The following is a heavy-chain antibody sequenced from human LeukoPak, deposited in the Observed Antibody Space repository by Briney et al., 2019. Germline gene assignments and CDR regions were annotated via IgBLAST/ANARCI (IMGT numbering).Heavy chain of an antibody. CDR3: ATTGGYYGSGSYCDY. J-gene: IGHJ4*02. V-gene: IGHV3-74*01. Sequence: GGSLRLSCAASGFTFSSYWMHWVRQASGKGLVWVSRINSDGSSTSYADSVKGRFTISRDNAKNTLYLQMNSLRAEDTAVYYCATTGGYYGSGSYCDYWGQGTLVTVSS. CDR1: GFTFSSYW. CDR2: INSDGSST. D-gene: IGHD3-10*01.